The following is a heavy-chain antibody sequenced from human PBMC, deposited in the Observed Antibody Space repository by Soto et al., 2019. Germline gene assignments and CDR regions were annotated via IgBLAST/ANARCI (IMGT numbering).Heavy chain of an antibody. CDR1: GGTTSSYT. D-gene: IGHD1-1*01. CDR3: ALRSGNWNPLAD. Sequence: QVQLVQPGAEVEKPGSSVKVSCKASGGTTSSYTISWVRQYAGQGLEWMGNIVPMIGKVDYAQKFQGIVTITADKSTRTVYMDLSSLRSEDTAVYFCALRSGNWNPLADWGQGTLVTVSS. CDR2: IVPMIGKV. J-gene: IGHJ4*02. V-gene: IGHV1-69*02.